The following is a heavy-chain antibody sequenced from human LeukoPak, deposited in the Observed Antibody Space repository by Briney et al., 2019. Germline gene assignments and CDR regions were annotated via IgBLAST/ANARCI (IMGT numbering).Heavy chain of an antibody. CDR2: IKNDGTVK. CDR3: AKDSYSKGDY. CDR1: GFTFNHW. V-gene: IGHV3-7*01. Sequence: GGSLTLSCAASGFTFNHWMTWVRQAPGKGLEWVANIKNDGTVKNYVDSVKGRFTISRDNAKNSLYLQMNSLRAEDMGVYYCAKDSYSKGDYWGQGVLVTVSS. D-gene: IGHD5-18*01. J-gene: IGHJ4*02.